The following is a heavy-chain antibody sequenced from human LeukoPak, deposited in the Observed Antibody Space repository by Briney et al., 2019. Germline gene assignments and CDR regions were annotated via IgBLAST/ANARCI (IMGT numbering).Heavy chain of an antibody. D-gene: IGHD3-22*01. J-gene: IGHJ4*02. Sequence: GGSLTLSCAASGFTFSSYAMSWLRQAPGKGLEWVSAISGSGGSTYYADSVKGRFTISRDNSKNTLYLQMNSLRAEDTAVYYCAKDLQYYYDSSGYCPLDYWGQGTLVTVSS. CDR3: AKDLQYYYDSSGYCPLDY. CDR1: GFTFSSYA. CDR2: ISGSGGST. V-gene: IGHV3-23*01.